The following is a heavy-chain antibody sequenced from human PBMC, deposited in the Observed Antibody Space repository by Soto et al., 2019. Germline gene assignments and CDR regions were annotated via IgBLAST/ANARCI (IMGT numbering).Heavy chain of an antibody. CDR1: GGSFSGYY. CDR3: ARGVGYYGSGSYSYYYYYGMDV. CDR2: INHSGST. V-gene: IGHV4-34*01. J-gene: IGHJ6*02. Sequence: SETLSLTCAVYGGSFSGYYWSWIRQPPGKGLEWIGEINHSGSTNYNPSLKSRVTISVDTSKNQFSLKLSSVTAADTAVYYCARGVGYYGSGSYSYYYYYGMDVWGQGTTVT. D-gene: IGHD3-10*01.